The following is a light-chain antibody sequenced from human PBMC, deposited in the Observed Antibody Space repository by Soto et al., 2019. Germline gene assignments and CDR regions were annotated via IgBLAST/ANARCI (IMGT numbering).Light chain of an antibody. V-gene: IGKV1-39*01. CDR1: ESISNY. Sequence: DIQMTQSPSSLSASVGDRVTITCRASESISNYLNWYQQKPGKAPKLLMFAASSLQSGVPSRFSGGGSGTDFTLTISSLEPEDFATYYCQQYYSTPRTFGQGTKVEIK. J-gene: IGKJ1*01. CDR2: AAS. CDR3: QQYYSTPRT.